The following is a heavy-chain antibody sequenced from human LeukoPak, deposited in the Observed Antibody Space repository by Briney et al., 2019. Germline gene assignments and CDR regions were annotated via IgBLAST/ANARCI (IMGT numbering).Heavy chain of an antibody. J-gene: IGHJ4*02. D-gene: IGHD3-22*01. V-gene: IGHV3-23*01. Sequence: GGSLRLSCAAPGFTFSSYGMSWGRQAAGKGLEWVSAISGSGGSTYYADSVKGRFTISRDNSKNTLYLQMNSLRAEDTAVYYCAKDPWFADYWGQGTLVTVSS. CDR1: GFTFSSYG. CDR2: ISGSGGST. CDR3: AKDPWFADY.